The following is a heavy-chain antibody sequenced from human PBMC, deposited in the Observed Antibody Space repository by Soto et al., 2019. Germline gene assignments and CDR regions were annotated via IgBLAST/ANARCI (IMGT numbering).Heavy chain of an antibody. CDR1: GGTFSTYG. CDR3: GRAGYSYALDY. D-gene: IGHD5-18*01. CDR2: IIPMFGTT. Sequence: SVKVSCKASGGTFSTYGINWVRQAPGQGLEWMGGIIPMFGTTNYAQKFQGRVTITADESKNTLYLEMGSLRADDTAMYYCGRAGYSYALDYWGQGTLVTVSS. V-gene: IGHV1-69*13. J-gene: IGHJ4*02.